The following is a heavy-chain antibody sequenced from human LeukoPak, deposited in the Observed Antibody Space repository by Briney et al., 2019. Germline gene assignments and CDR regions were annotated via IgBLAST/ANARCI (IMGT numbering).Heavy chain of an antibody. CDR2: INHSGST. J-gene: IGHJ4*02. Sequence: PSETLSLTCAAYGGSFSGYYWSWIRQPPGKGLEWIGEINHSGSTNYNPSLKSRVTISVDTSKNQFSLKLSSVTAADTAVYYCARAGAAAFDYWGQGTLVTVSS. V-gene: IGHV4-34*01. CDR3: ARAGAAAFDY. D-gene: IGHD6-13*01. CDR1: GGSFSGYY.